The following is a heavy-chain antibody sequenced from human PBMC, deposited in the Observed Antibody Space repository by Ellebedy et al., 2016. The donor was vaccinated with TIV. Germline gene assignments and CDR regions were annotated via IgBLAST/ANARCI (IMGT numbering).Heavy chain of an antibody. CDR2: IIPISDTA. CDR1: GDTFRSYT. D-gene: IGHD1-7*01. Sequence: SVKVSCXASGDTFRSYTISWVRQAPGQGLEWMGGIIPISDTANYAQKFQGRVTITADESTSTAYMELRSLRSEDTAVYYCAREAGNYAHFDYWGQGTLVIVSS. CDR3: AREAGNYAHFDY. V-gene: IGHV1-69*13. J-gene: IGHJ4*02.